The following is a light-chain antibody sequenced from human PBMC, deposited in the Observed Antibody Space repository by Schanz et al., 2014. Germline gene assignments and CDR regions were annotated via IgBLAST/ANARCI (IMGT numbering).Light chain of an antibody. Sequence: QSALTQPPSASGSPGQSVTFSCTGTSGDIGFYNYVSWYQQHPGKAPKLMIYDVSNRPSGVSNRFSGSKSGNTASLTISGLQAEDEADYYCSSYTSSSTYVFGTGTKVTVL. CDR1: SGDIGFYNY. J-gene: IGLJ1*01. V-gene: IGLV2-14*01. CDR3: SSYTSSSTYV. CDR2: DVS.